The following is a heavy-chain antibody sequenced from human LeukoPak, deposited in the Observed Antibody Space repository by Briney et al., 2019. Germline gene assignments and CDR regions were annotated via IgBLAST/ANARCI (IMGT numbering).Heavy chain of an antibody. D-gene: IGHD5-18*01. V-gene: IGHV3-48*01. CDR2: FRSSGSPI. CDR3: ARDLRGNSYGSVDF. Sequence: GGPLRLSCAASGFSFSTYGLNWVRQAPGKGLEWVSYFRSSGSPIYYADSVRGRFTISRDNAKNSLYLQMHSLRAEDTAVYYCARDLRGNSYGSVDFWGQGTLVTVSS. J-gene: IGHJ4*02. CDR1: GFSFSTYG.